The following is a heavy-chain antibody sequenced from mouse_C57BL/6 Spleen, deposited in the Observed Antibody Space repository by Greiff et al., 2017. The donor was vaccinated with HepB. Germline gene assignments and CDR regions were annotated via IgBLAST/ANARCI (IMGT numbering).Heavy chain of an antibody. CDR3: ARPVYYGSSYGFAY. D-gene: IGHD1-1*01. CDR2: INPGSGGT. J-gene: IGHJ3*01. Sequence: VQLQQSGAELVRPGTSVKVSCKASGYAFTNYLIEWVKQRPGQGLEWIGVINPGSGGTNYNEKFKGKATLTADKSSSTAYMQLSSLTSEDSAVYFCARPVYYGSSYGFAYWGQGTLVTVSA. CDR1: GYAFTNYL. V-gene: IGHV1-54*01.